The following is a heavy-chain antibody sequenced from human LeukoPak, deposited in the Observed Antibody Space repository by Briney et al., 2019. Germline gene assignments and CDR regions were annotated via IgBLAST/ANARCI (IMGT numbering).Heavy chain of an antibody. CDR2: IYYSGST. V-gene: IGHV4-59*01. J-gene: IGHJ6*02. CDR3: ASTDYYGMDV. CDR1: GGSISSYY. Sequence: SETLSLTCTVSGGSISSYYWSWIRQPPGKGLEWIGYIYYSGSTNYNPSLKSRVTISVDTSKNQFSLKLRSVTAADTAVYYCASTDYYGMDVWGQGTTVTVSS.